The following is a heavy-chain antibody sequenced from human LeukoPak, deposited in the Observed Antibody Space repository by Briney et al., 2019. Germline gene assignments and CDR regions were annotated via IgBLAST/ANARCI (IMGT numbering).Heavy chain of an antibody. Sequence: PSETLSLTCTVSGGSISSGRYYWSWIRQPAGKGLEWIGRFFTSGSTNYNPSLKSRVTISVDTSKNQLSLKLSSVTAADTAMYYCARGRSSKGAFDIWGQGTMVTVSS. V-gene: IGHV4-61*02. CDR1: GGSISSGRYY. CDR3: ARGRSSKGAFDI. CDR2: FFTSGST. J-gene: IGHJ3*02.